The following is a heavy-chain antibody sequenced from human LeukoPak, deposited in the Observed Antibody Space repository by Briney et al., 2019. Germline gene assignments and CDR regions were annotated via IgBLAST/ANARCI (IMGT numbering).Heavy chain of an antibody. CDR1: GGSFSGYY. CDR2: INHSGST. Sequence: SETLSLTCAVYGGSFSGYYWSWIRQPPGKGLEWIGEINHSGSTYYNPSLKSRVTISVDTSKNQFSLKLSSVTAADTAVYYCARAGYNWNDVRFDPWGQGTLVTVSS. J-gene: IGHJ5*02. D-gene: IGHD1-1*01. V-gene: IGHV4-34*09. CDR3: ARAGYNWNDVRFDP.